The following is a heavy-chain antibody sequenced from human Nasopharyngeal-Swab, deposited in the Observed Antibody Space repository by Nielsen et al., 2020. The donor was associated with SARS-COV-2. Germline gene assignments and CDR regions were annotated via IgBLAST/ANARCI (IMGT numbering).Heavy chain of an antibody. Sequence: GSLRLSCAVSGGSISSSNWWSWVRQPPGKGLEWSGEIHHSGSTNYNPSLKSRVTISVDESKNQFSLKLSSVTAADTAVYFCARDVVGATTTDAFDIWGQGTMVTVSS. CDR2: IHHSGST. CDR3: ARDVVGATTTDAFDI. D-gene: IGHD1-26*01. CDR1: GGSISSSNW. V-gene: IGHV4-4*01. J-gene: IGHJ3*02.